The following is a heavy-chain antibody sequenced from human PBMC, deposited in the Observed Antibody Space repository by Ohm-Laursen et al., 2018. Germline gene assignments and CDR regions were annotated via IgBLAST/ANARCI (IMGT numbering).Heavy chain of an antibody. D-gene: IGHD1-1*01. Sequence: TLPLTCTVSGDSISSTSYYWGWIRQPPGKGLEWIGSIYYTGSTYFNPSLQSRVTISVDTSKNQFSLTLSSVTAADTAMYYCARKTDWNHYYFDYWGQGTLVTVSS. V-gene: IGHV4-39*01. CDR2: IYYTGST. CDR3: ARKTDWNHYYFDY. J-gene: IGHJ4*02. CDR1: GDSISSTSYY.